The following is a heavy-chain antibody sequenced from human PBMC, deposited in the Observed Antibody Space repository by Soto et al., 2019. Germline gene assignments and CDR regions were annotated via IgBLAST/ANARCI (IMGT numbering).Heavy chain of an antibody. CDR3: ARGSHSGEFDY. D-gene: IGHD6-19*01. Sequence: ESGGGLVQPGGSLRLSCAASGFTFSSYSMNWVRQAPGKGLEWVSYISSSSSTIYYADSVKGRFTISRDNAKNSLYLQMNSLRAEDTAVYYCARGSHSGEFDYWGQGTLVTVSS. CDR1: GFTFSSYS. V-gene: IGHV3-48*01. J-gene: IGHJ4*02. CDR2: ISSSSSTI.